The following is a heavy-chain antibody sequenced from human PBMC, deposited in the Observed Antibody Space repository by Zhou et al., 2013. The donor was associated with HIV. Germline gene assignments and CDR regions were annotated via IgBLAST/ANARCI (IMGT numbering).Heavy chain of an antibody. CDR1: GGTFSSYA. Sequence: QVQLVQSGAEVKKPGSSVKVSCKASGGTFSSYAISWVRQAPGQGLEWMGRIIPVLGTAKYAQKFQDRVTITADKSTSTAYMELSSLRSEDTAVYYCASQHITIFTVLSGSAFDIWAKGQWSPSLQ. CDR2: IIPVLGTA. J-gene: IGHJ3*02. D-gene: IGHD3-3*01. V-gene: IGHV1-69*04. CDR3: ASQHITIFTVLSGSAFDI.